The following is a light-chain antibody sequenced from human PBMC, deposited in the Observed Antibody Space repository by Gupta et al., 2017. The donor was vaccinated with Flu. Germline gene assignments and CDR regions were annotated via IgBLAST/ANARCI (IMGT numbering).Light chain of an antibody. Sequence: DIQMTQSPSTLSAFVGDRVTITCRASQSISSWLAWYQQKPGKAPKLLIYKASSLESGVPSRFSGSGSGTEFTLTISGLQPDDFATYYCQQYKSYSWTFGQGTKVEIK. CDR3: QQYKSYSWT. CDR1: QSISSW. V-gene: IGKV1-5*03. J-gene: IGKJ1*01. CDR2: KAS.